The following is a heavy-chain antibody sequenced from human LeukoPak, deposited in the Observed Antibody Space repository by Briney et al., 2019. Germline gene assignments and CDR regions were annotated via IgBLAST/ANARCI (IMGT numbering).Heavy chain of an antibody. J-gene: IGHJ4*02. CDR3: ATYRQVLLPFES. Sequence: PGGSLRPSCAASGFTFSTFAMIWVRQPPGKGLEWVSSIFPGGGEIHYADSVRGRFTISRDNSKSTLSLQMNSLRAEDTAIYYCATYRQVLLPFESWGQGTLVTVS. V-gene: IGHV3-23*01. D-gene: IGHD2-8*02. CDR1: GFTFSTFA. CDR2: IFPGGGEI.